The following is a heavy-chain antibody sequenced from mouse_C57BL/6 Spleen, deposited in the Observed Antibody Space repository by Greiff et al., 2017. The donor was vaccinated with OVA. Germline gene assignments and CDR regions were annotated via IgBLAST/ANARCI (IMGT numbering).Heavy chain of an antibody. J-gene: IGHJ3*01. Sequence: QVQLKQSGAELMKPGASVKLSCKATGYTFTGYWIEWVKQRPGHGLEWIGEILPGSGSTNYNEKFKGKATFTADTSSNTAYMQLSSRTTEDSAIYYCARRERDYYYGSSYGWFAYWGQGTLVTVSA. V-gene: IGHV1-9*01. CDR3: ARRERDYYYGSSYGWFAY. D-gene: IGHD1-1*01. CDR1: GYTFTGYW. CDR2: ILPGSGST.